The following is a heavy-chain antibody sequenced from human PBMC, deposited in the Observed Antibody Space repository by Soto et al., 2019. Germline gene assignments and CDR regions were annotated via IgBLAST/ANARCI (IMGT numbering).Heavy chain of an antibody. CDR3: ARSYDFWSYYYYYYMDV. Sequence: GGSLRLSCAASGFTFSSFWMIWVRQAPGKGLEWVANIKQDGSEKYYVDSVKGRFTISRDNAKNSLYLQMNSLRAEDTAVYYCARSYDFWSYYYYYYMDVWGKGTTVTVSS. J-gene: IGHJ6*03. D-gene: IGHD3-3*01. CDR2: IKQDGSEK. CDR1: GFTFSSFW. V-gene: IGHV3-7*01.